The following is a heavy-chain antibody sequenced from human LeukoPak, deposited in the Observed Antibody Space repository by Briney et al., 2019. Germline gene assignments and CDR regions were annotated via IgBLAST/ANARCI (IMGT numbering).Heavy chain of an antibody. CDR1: GGSISSSNW. V-gene: IGHV4-4*02. CDR2: IYHSGST. Sequence: SGTLSLTCAVSGGSISSSNWWSWVRQPPGKGLEWIGEIYHSGSTTYNPSLKSRVTISVDKSKNQFSLKLSSVTAADTAMYYCARVAVARLAYFDYWGQGTLVTVSS. CDR3: ARVAVARLAYFDY. D-gene: IGHD6-19*01. J-gene: IGHJ4*02.